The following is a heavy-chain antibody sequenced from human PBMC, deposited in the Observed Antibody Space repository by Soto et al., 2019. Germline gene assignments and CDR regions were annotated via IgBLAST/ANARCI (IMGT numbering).Heavy chain of an antibody. J-gene: IGHJ6*02. CDR3: ARVKAYYYGSGRIYYYYGMDV. CDR1: GGSFSGYY. D-gene: IGHD3-10*01. CDR2: INHSGST. Sequence: ETLSLTCAVYGGSFSGYYWSWIRQPPGKGLEWIGEINHSGSTNYNPSLKSRVTISVDTSKNQFSLKLSSVTAADTAVYYCARVKAYYYGSGRIYYYYGMDVWGQGTTVTVSS. V-gene: IGHV4-34*01.